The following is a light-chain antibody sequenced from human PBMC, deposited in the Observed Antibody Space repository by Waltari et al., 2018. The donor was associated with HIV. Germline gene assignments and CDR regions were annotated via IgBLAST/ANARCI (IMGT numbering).Light chain of an antibody. V-gene: IGKV2-28*01. CDR2: LGS. Sequence: DIAMNQSPLSLPVTPGEPDSISCRSRQSLLKTNCYIHLDLYLQRPGQSPQLLIYLGSKRASGVPDRFSASASATDFTLQISRVEAEDVGIYYCMQTLETPLTFGGGTKVEI. CDR1: QSLLKTNCYIH. J-gene: IGKJ4*01. CDR3: MQTLETPLT.